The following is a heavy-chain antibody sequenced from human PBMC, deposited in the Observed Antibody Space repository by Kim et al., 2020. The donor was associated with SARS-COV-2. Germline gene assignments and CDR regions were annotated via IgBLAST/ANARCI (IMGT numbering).Heavy chain of an antibody. V-gene: IGHV1-69*01. Sequence: ANYAQKFKGRVTITADESTSTAYMELSSLRSEDTAVYYCATNWNDHYFDYWGQGTLVTVSS. D-gene: IGHD1-20*01. CDR3: ATNWNDHYFDY. J-gene: IGHJ4*02. CDR2: A.